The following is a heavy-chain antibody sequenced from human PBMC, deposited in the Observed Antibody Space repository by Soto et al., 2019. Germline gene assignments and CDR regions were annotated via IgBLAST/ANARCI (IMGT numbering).Heavy chain of an antibody. CDR2: TSYDGRNT. J-gene: IGHJ4*02. Sequence: GGSLRLSCAASGFIFSSYGMHWVRQAPGKGLQWVAVTSYDGRNTYHEDSVKGRFTISRDNSENTLYLQMKSLRPEDTAVYYCAKGGYYDILSGSAPAPLDYWGQGTLVTVSS. CDR3: AKGGYYDILSGSAPAPLDY. D-gene: IGHD3-9*01. CDR1: GFIFSSYG. V-gene: IGHV3-30*18.